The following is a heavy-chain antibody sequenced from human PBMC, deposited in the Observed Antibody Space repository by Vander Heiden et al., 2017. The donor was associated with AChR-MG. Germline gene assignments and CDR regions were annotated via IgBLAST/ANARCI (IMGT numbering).Heavy chain of an antibody. CDR2: IYYSGST. D-gene: IGHD3-10*01. J-gene: IGHJ4*02. V-gene: IGHV4-31*03. CDR1: GGPISSGGYY. CDR3: ARDRVRGVTTYYFDY. Sequence: QVQLQESGPGLVKPSQTLSLTCTVSGGPISSGGYYWSWIRQHPGKGLEWIGYIYYSGSTYYNPSLKSRVTISVDTSKNQFSLKLSSVTAADTAVYYCARDRVRGVTTYYFDYWGQGTLVTVSS.